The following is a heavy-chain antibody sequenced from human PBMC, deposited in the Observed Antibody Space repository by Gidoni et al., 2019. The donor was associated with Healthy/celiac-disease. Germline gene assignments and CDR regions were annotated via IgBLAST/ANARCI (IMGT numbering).Heavy chain of an antibody. CDR3: ARDRIVVVTALDY. J-gene: IGHJ4*02. V-gene: IGHV3-30*04. D-gene: IGHD2-21*02. Sequence: QVQRVESGGGVVQPGRSLRLSCAASVFTFSSYAMHWVRRAPGKGLGWEAVISYDGSNKYYADSVKGRFTISRDNSKNTLYLQMNSLRAEDTAVYYCARDRIVVVTALDYWGQGTLVTVSS. CDR1: VFTFSSYA. CDR2: ISYDGSNK.